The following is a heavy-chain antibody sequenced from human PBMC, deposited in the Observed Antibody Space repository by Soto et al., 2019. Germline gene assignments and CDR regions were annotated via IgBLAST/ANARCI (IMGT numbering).Heavy chain of an antibody. CDR2: ISYDGNNK. V-gene: IGHV3-30*18. Sequence: QVQLVESGGGVVQPGRSLRLSCAASGFIFSSYGIHWVRQAPGKGLEWVAVISYDGNNKYYVDSVKGRFTISRNNSKNTLSLQMNSLRAEDTAVYFCEKDMRPRDEYSISSTVAYYYGMDVWGQGPTVTVSS. J-gene: IGHJ6*02. D-gene: IGHD6-6*01. CDR3: EKDMRPRDEYSISSTVAYYYGMDV. CDR1: GFIFSSYG.